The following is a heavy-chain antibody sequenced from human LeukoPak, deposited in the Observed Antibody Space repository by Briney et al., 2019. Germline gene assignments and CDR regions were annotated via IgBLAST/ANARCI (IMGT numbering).Heavy chain of an antibody. CDR2: IYHSGNT. CDR3: AREGIVDTAMVAKAYWYFDV. V-gene: IGHV4-38-2*02. D-gene: IGHD5-18*01. J-gene: IGHJ2*01. Sequence: PSETLSLTCTVSGYSISSGYYWAWIRQPPGKGLEWIGSIYHSGNTYYNPSLKSRVTISVDTSKNQFSLKLSSVTAADTAVYYCAREGIVDTAMVAKAYWYFDVWGRGTLVTVSS. CDR1: GYSISSGYY.